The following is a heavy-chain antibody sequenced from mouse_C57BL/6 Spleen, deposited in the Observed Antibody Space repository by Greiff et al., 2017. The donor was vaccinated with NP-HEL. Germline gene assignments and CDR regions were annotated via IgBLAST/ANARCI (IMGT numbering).Heavy chain of an antibody. CDR3: AREGPYDYDGAWCAY. D-gene: IGHD2-4*01. J-gene: IGHJ3*01. CDR2: INPSNGGT. V-gene: IGHV1-53*01. CDR1: GYTFTSYW. Sequence: QVQLQQPGTELVKPGASVKLSCKASGYTFTSYWMHWVKQRPGQGLEWIGNINPSNGGTNYNEKFKNKATLTVDKSSSKAYMQLSSLTSEDSAVYYCAREGPYDYDGAWCAYWGQGTLVTVSA.